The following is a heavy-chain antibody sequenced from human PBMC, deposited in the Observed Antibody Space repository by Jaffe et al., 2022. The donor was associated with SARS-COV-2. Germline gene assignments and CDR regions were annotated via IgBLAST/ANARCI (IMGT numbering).Heavy chain of an antibody. CDR1: GGSISSGSYY. CDR2: IYTSGST. V-gene: IGHV4-61*02. Sequence: QVQLQESGPGLVKPSQTLSLTCTVSGGSISSGSYYWSWIRQPAGKGLEWIGRIYTSGSTNYNPSLKSRVTISVDTSKNQFSLKLSSVTAADTAVYYCASGYYDSSGYYYLDYWGQGTLVTVSS. J-gene: IGHJ4*02. CDR3: ASGYYDSSGYYYLDY. D-gene: IGHD3-22*01.